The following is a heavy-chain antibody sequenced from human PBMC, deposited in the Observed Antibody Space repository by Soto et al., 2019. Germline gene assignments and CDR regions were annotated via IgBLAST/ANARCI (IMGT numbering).Heavy chain of an antibody. J-gene: IGHJ4*02. CDR3: AKVVGDGNAYYDF. D-gene: IGHD3-22*01. CDR1: GFTFSSCA. CDR2: ISGNGGST. Sequence: EVQLLESGGGLVQPGGSLRLSCAASGFTFSSCAMGWVRQAPGKGLEWVSGISGNGGSTYYADSVKGRFTISRDTSKNTLYLPMASLGAEDTGIYYCAKVVGDGNAYYDFWGQGTLVTVSS. V-gene: IGHV3-23*01.